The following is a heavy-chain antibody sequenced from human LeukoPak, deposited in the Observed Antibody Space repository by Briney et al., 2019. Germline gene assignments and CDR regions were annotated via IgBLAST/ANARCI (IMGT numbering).Heavy chain of an antibody. CDR3: TKDAYSGFSSSYNMDS. V-gene: IGHV1-2*02. Sequence: AAVKVSCKASGYTVTGHYLHWVRQAPGQGLEWMGWINPNSGVTNYAQKFQGRVTMTRDTSINTAYMELHSLTSDDTAMYYCTKDAYSGFSSSYNMDSWGQGTLVTVSS. D-gene: IGHD5-18*01. CDR2: INPNSGVT. CDR1: GYTVTGHY. J-gene: IGHJ4*02.